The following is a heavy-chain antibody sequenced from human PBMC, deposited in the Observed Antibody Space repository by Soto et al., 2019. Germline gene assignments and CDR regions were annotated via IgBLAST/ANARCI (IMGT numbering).Heavy chain of an antibody. Sequence: SVKVSCKASGGTFSSYAISWVRQAPGQGLEWMGGIIPIFGTANYAQKFQGRVTITADKSTSTAYMELSSLRSEDTAVYYCAREGYDFWSGYYKGDAFDIWGQGTMVTVSS. D-gene: IGHD3-3*01. J-gene: IGHJ3*02. CDR1: GGTFSSYA. CDR2: IIPIFGTA. V-gene: IGHV1-69*06. CDR3: AREGYDFWSGYYKGDAFDI.